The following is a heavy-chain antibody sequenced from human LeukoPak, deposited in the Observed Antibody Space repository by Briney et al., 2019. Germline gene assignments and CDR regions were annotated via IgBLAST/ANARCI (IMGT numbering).Heavy chain of an antibody. J-gene: IGHJ4*02. V-gene: IGHV4-59*01. CDR2: IYDSGST. CDR1: GGSINSYY. D-gene: IGHD3-10*01. CDR3: ARGVDWGSYYISFDY. Sequence: SGTLSLTCAVSGGSINSYYWSWIRQPPGKRLEWIGYIYDSGSTNYNPSLKSRVTISVDTSKNQFSLKLSSVTAADTAVYHCARGVDWGSYYISFDYWGQGTLVTVSS.